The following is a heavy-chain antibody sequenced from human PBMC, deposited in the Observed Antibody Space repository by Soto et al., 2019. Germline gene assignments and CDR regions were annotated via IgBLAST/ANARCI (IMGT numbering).Heavy chain of an antibody. CDR2: INAGNGNT. V-gene: IGHV1-3*01. Sequence: ASVKVSCKASGYTFTSYAIHWVRQAPGQRLEWMGWINAGNGNTKYSQKFQGRVTITRDTSASTAYMELSSLRSEDTAVYYCARGGGQWLVHGYWGQGTLVTVSS. D-gene: IGHD6-19*01. CDR3: ARGGGQWLVHGY. CDR1: GYTFTSYA. J-gene: IGHJ4*02.